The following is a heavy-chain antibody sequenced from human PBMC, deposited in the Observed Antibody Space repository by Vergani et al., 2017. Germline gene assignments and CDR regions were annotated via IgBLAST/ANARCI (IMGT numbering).Heavy chain of an antibody. CDR2: IIPTFGTA. V-gene: IGHV1-69*01. CDR3: ASNTYWSGNGEDH. J-gene: IGHJ4*02. Sequence: QMQLVQSGAEVKKTGSSVKVSCKASGYTFTYRYLHWVRQAPGQGLEWLGGIIPTFGTATYAQRFRGRVTITADESTSTAYMDLTSLRLEDTAVYYCASNTYWSGNGEDHWGQGTLITVSS. CDR1: GYTFTYRY. D-gene: IGHD3-3*01.